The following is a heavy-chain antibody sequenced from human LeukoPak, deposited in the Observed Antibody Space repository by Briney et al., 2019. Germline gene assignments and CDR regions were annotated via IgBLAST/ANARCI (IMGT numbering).Heavy chain of an antibody. Sequence: GGSLRLSCAASGFTFSNYWMSWVRQAPGKGLEWVANIKQDGSEKYYVDSVKGRFTISRDNAKNSLYLQMNSLRAEDTAVYYCAKGLGAYDFWSGYPDYWGQGTLVTVSS. J-gene: IGHJ4*02. D-gene: IGHD3-3*01. CDR2: IKQDGSEK. V-gene: IGHV3-7*01. CDR1: GFTFSNYW. CDR3: AKGLGAYDFWSGYPDY.